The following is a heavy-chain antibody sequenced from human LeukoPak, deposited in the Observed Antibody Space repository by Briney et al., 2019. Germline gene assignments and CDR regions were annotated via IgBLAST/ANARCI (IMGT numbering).Heavy chain of an antibody. D-gene: IGHD2-2*01. CDR1: GGSFSGYY. V-gene: IGHV4-34*01. J-gene: IGHJ4*02. CDR3: ARGASGTSSTSSYKELRPIDY. Sequence: PSETLSLTCAVYGGSFSGYYWSWIRQPPGKGLEWIGEINHSGSTNYNPSLKSRVTISVDMSKNQFSLKLSSVTAADTAVYYCARGASGTSSTSSYKELRPIDYWGQGTLVTVSS. CDR2: INHSGST.